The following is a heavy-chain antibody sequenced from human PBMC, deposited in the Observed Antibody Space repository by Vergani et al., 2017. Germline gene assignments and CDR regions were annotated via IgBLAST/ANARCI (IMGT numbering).Heavy chain of an antibody. J-gene: IGHJ4*02. CDR2: ISAYNGNT. Sequence: QVQLVQSGAEVKKPGASVKVSCKASGYTFTSYGISWVRQAPGQGLEWMGWISAYNGNTNYAQKLQGRVTMTTDTSTSTAYMELSRLRSDDTVVYYCARGEPARGYYYDSSGAEQCFDYWGQGTLVTVSS. CDR3: ARGEPARGYYYDSSGAEQCFDY. CDR1: GYTFTSYG. D-gene: IGHD3-22*01. V-gene: IGHV1-18*04.